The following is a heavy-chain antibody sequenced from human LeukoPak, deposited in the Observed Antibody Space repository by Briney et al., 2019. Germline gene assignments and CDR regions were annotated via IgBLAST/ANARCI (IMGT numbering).Heavy chain of an antibody. Sequence: GGSLRLSCAASGFTVSSNYMNWVRQAPGRGLEWVSVIYSGGSTYYADSVKGRFTISRDNSKKTLYLQENSLRAEDAAVYYCARGRVGYNFDYWGQGTLVTVSS. D-gene: IGHD5-18*01. CDR2: IYSGGST. CDR3: ARGRVGYNFDY. J-gene: IGHJ4*02. CDR1: GFTVSSNY. V-gene: IGHV3-66*02.